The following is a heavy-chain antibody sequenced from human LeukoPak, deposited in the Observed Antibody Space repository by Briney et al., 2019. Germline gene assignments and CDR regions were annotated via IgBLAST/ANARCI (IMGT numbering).Heavy chain of an antibody. CDR3: ARGQYYYDSSGFAK. J-gene: IGHJ4*02. CDR2: IYYSGST. D-gene: IGHD3-22*01. V-gene: IGHV4-39*07. Sequence: SETLSLTCTVSGGSISSSSYYWGWIRQPPGKGLEWIGSIYYSGSTYYNPSLKSRVTISVDTSKNQFSLKLSSVTAADTAVYYCARGQYYYDSSGFAKWGQGTLVTVSS. CDR1: GGSISSSSYY.